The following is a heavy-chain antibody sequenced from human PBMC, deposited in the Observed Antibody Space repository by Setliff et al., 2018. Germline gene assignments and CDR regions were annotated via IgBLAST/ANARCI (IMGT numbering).Heavy chain of an antibody. D-gene: IGHD1-1*01. Sequence: GGSLRLSCTASGLSYTNDWVSWVRQAPGKGLEWLSVIYIGGQTFYADSVKGRFSISRDDSKNSLFLHMKSVRPDDTAMYYCARQTGLGGHNLKDDTFYGVDVWGQGIMVTVSS. V-gene: IGHV3-66*04. CDR2: IYIGGQT. CDR1: GLSYTNDW. CDR3: ARQTGLGGHNLKDDTFYGVDV. J-gene: IGHJ6*02.